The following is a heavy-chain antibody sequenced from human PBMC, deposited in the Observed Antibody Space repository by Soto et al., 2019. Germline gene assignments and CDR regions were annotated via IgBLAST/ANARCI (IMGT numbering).Heavy chain of an antibody. Sequence: SVKVSCKASGGTFSSYTISWVRQAPGQGLEWMGRIIPILGIANYAQKFQGRVTITADKSTSTAYMELSSLRSEDTAVYYCARDHDGGNPSIDYWGQGTLVTVSS. CDR2: IIPILGIA. CDR1: GGTFSSYT. D-gene: IGHD2-15*01. V-gene: IGHV1-69*04. CDR3: ARDHDGGNPSIDY. J-gene: IGHJ4*02.